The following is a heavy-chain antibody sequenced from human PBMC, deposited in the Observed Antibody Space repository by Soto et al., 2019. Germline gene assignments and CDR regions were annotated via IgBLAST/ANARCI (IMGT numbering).Heavy chain of an antibody. CDR3: PTGLCGI. CDR2: IRSTNDGGTA. J-gene: IGHJ6*02. CDR1: GFSFSKAW. Sequence: EVHLVDSGGGLVKPGGSQRLSCAASGFSFSKAWMAWVRQAPGKGLEWIGRIRSTNDGGTADYAAPVRGRFTISREYSKNTLYLQMSILKNDDTAMYYYPTGLCGIWGQRTTVTVSS. V-gene: IGHV3-15*01. D-gene: IGHD6-25*01.